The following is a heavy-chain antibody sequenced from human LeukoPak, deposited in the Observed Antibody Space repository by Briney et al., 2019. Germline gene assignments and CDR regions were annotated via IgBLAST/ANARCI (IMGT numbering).Heavy chain of an antibody. V-gene: IGHV3-48*01. CDR3: VRDLTIVGVAQVHH. J-gene: IGHJ5*02. D-gene: IGHD1-26*01. CDR2: ISTNSGTI. CDR1: GFSSNSYW. Sequence: GGSLRLSCAASGFSSNSYWMHWARQAPGKGLEWISYISTNSGTIWYADSVKGRFSISRDNAKNSLFLHMNSLRAEDTAVYYCVRDLTIVGVAQVHHWGQGTLVTVSS.